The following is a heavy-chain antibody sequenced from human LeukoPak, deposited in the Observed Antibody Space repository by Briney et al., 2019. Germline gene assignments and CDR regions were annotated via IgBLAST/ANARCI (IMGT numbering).Heavy chain of an antibody. CDR3: ARDVQVATIYPLDY. V-gene: IGHV3-21*01. CDR2: ISSSSSYI. Sequence: GGSLRLSCAASGVTFSSYSMNWVRQAPGKGLEWVSSISSSSSYIYYADSVKGRFTISRDNARNSLFLQMNSLRAEDTAVYYRARDVQVATIYPLDYWGQGTLVTVSS. J-gene: IGHJ4*02. D-gene: IGHD5-12*01. CDR1: GVTFSSYS.